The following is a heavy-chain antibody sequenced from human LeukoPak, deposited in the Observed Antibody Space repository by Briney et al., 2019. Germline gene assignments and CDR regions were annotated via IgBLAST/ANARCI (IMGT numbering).Heavy chain of an antibody. Sequence: SETLSLTCTVSGGSISSYYWSWIRQPPGKGLEWIGYIYYSGSTNYNPSLKSRVTISVDTSKNQFSLKLSSVTAADTAVYYCASLGSDNYYGSGSYYKDYWGQGTLVTVSS. CDR3: ASLGSDNYYGSGSYYKDY. CDR1: GGSISSYY. D-gene: IGHD3-10*01. J-gene: IGHJ4*02. V-gene: IGHV4-59*08. CDR2: IYYSGST.